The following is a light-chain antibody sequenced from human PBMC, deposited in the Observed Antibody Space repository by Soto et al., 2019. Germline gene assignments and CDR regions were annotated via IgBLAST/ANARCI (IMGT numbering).Light chain of an antibody. Sequence: DIQMTPSPSSLSASVGDRVTITCRASQSISSYLNWYQQKQGKAPKLLIYAASSLQSGVPSRFSGSGSGTDFTLTISSLQPEDFATYYCQQSYSTLLTFGGGTKVEIK. CDR2: AAS. CDR1: QSISSY. CDR3: QQSYSTLLT. J-gene: IGKJ4*01. V-gene: IGKV1-39*01.